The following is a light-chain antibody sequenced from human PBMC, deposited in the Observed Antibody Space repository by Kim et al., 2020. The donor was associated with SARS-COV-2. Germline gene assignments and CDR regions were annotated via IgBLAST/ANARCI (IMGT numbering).Light chain of an antibody. Sequence: ASVRDRVTISCRASQGISTWLAWYQRKPRKAPKLLIHSASILQSGVPARFSGSGSGTDFTLTISYLQPEDFASYFCQQDNSFPTTFGGGTKVDIK. V-gene: IGKV1-12*01. CDR2: SAS. CDR3: QQDNSFPTT. J-gene: IGKJ4*01. CDR1: QGISTW.